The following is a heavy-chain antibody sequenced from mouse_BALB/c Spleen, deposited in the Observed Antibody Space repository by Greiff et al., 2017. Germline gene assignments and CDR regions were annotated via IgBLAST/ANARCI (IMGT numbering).Heavy chain of an antibody. CDR1: GFNIKDYY. J-gene: IGHJ4*01. CDR3: NAGYSAMDY. CDR2: IDPENGDT. Sequence: EVMLVESGAELVRSGASVKLSCTASGFNIKDYYMHWVKQRPEQGLEWIGWIDPENGDTEYAPKFQGKATMTADTSSNTAYLQLSSLTSEDTAVYYCNAGYSAMDYWGQGTSVTVSS. V-gene: IGHV14-4*02.